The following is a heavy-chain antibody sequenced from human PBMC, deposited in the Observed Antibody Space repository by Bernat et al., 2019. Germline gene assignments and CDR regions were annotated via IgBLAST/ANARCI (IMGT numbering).Heavy chain of an antibody. V-gene: IGHV3-30*18. Sequence: QVQLVESGGGVVQPGRSLRLSCAASGFTFSSYGMHWVRQAPGKGLEWVAVISYDGSNKYYADSVKGRFTISRDNSKNTLYPQMNSLRAEDTAVYYCAKDRFTTSGYSYGYYYYGMDVWGQGTTVTVSS. CDR3: AKDRFTTSGYSYGYYYYGMDV. D-gene: IGHD5-18*01. CDR1: GFTFSSYG. J-gene: IGHJ6*02. CDR2: ISYDGSNK.